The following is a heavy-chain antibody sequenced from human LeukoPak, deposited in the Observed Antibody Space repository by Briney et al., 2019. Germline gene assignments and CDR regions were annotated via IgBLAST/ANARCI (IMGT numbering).Heavy chain of an antibody. D-gene: IGHD3-9*01. CDR3: ARDYDILTASLYSYYGMDV. CDR1: GFTFSDYY. CDR2: ISSSGNTI. V-gene: IGHV3-11*01. J-gene: IGHJ6*02. Sequence: PGGSLRLSCAASGFTFSDYYMSWIRQAPGKGLECVSYISSSGNTIRYAESVKGRFTISRDNAKKSLYLQMNSLRAEDTAVYYCARDYDILTASLYSYYGMDVWGRGTTVTVSS.